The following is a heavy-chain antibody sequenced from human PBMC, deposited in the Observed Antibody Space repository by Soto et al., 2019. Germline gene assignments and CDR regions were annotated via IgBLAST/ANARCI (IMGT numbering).Heavy chain of an antibody. J-gene: IGHJ4*02. V-gene: IGHV4-34*01. D-gene: IGHD6-13*01. CDR3: ARGDSSSRSLLRY. CDR1: GGSFSGYY. CDR2: INHSGST. Sequence: QVQLQQWGAGLLKPSETLSLTCAVYGGSFSGYYWSWIRQPPGKGLEWIGEINHSGSTNYNPSLKGRVTISVDTSKNQFSLKLSSVTAADTAVYYCARGDSSSRSLLRYWGQGTLVTVSS.